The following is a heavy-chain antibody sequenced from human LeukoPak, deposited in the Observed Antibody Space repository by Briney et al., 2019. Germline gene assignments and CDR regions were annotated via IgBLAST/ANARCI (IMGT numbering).Heavy chain of an antibody. CDR1: RFTFSRYA. J-gene: IGHJ4*02. CDR3: AKFFAPSGGACGWTWTIDN. Sequence: PGGSLRLSCAASRFTFSRYAMTWVRQPPGKGLEWVAAISGSGGTTYYADFAKGRFSISRDNSENTLYLQMYSLRAEDTAVYYCAKFFAPSGGACGWTWTIDNWGQGTLVIVSS. CDR2: ISGSGGTT. V-gene: IGHV3-23*01. D-gene: IGHD6-19*01.